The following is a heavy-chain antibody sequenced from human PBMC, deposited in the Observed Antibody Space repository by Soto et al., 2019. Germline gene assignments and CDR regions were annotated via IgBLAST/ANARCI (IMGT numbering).Heavy chain of an antibody. V-gene: IGHV3-74*01. CDR3: ASSFGDLGY. CDR1: GFTFSRYW. CDR2: IDPAGSSI. Sequence: PGGSLRLSCAASGFTFSRYWMHWVRQVPGKGLVWVSRIDPAGSSIIYADSVKGRFTISRDNANNKLYLQMNSLRAEDTAVYYCASSFGDLGYWGQGTLVTVSS. J-gene: IGHJ4*02. D-gene: IGHD3-16*01.